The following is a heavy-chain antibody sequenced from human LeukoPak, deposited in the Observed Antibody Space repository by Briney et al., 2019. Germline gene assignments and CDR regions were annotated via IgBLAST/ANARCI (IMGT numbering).Heavy chain of an antibody. V-gene: IGHV4-59*01. CDR1: AGSISSFY. J-gene: IGHJ4*01. D-gene: IGHD4-11*01. CDR2: IYYSGSN. CDR3: AGTRGQYTDFDY. Sequence: SETLSLTCTVYAGSISSFYWGWIRQPPGKGREWIGYIYYSGSNNYNPSLKRRVTISVDTSKNQFSLKLSSVAAADPAFYFFAGTRGQYTDFDYWGHGALVTASS.